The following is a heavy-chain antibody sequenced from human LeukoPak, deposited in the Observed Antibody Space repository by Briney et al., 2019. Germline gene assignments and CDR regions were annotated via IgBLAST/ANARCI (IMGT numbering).Heavy chain of an antibody. V-gene: IGHV3-48*03. Sequence: PGGSLRLSCAASGFTFSNYEMNWVRQAPGKGLKWVSYISSSGDTIYDADSVKGRFTISRDNAKNSLYLQMNSLRAEDTAVYYCAREKRMYYDILTGFAIAYYFDYWGQGTLVTVSS. D-gene: IGHD3-9*01. CDR3: AREKRMYYDILTGFAIAYYFDY. CDR1: GFTFSNYE. J-gene: IGHJ4*02. CDR2: ISSSGDTI.